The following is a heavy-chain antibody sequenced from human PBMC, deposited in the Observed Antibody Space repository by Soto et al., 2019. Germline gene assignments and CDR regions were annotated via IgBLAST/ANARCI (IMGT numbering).Heavy chain of an antibody. Sequence: SETLSLTCTVSGGSISSYYWSWIRQPPGKGLEWIGYIYYSGSTNYNPSLKSRVTISVDTSKNQFSLKLSSVTAADTAVYYCARDGRDYDYVWGSYRYPSFDYWGHGTLVTVSS. CDR3: ARDGRDYDYVWGSYRYPSFDY. D-gene: IGHD3-16*02. CDR1: GGSISSYY. V-gene: IGHV4-59*01. J-gene: IGHJ4*01. CDR2: IYYSGST.